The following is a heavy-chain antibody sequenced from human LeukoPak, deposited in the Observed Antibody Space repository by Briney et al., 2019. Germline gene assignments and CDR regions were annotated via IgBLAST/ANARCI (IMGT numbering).Heavy chain of an antibody. V-gene: IGHV3-66*01. CDR1: GFTFSSYA. CDR2: IYSGGST. Sequence: GGSLRLSCAASGFTFSSYAMSWVRQAPGKGLEWVSVIYSGGSTYYADSVKGRFTISRDNSKNTLYLQMNSLRAEDTAVYYCARDPEYWGQGTLVTVSS. J-gene: IGHJ4*02. CDR3: ARDPEY.